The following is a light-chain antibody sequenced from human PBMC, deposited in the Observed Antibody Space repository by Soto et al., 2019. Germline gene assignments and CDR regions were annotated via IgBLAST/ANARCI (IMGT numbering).Light chain of an antibody. V-gene: IGKV4-1*01. CDR1: QSVLYSSNNKNY. Sequence: DIVMTQSPDSLAVSLGERATINCKSSQSVLYSSNNKNYLAWYQQKPGQPPKLLIYWASTRESGVPDRFSGSGSGTDFTLTTSSLQAEDVAVYYCQPYNNWPLTFGGGTKVDIK. J-gene: IGKJ4*01. CDR3: QPYNNWPLT. CDR2: WAS.